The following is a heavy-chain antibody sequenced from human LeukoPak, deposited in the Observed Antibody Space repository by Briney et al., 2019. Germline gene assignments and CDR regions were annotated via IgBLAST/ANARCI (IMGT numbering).Heavy chain of an antibody. CDR1: GFTFSSYA. CDR2: ISYDGSNK. CDR3: ARDSPPGIAVAGLGAEYFQH. V-gene: IGHV3-30-3*01. J-gene: IGHJ1*01. Sequence: PGGPLRLSCAASGFTFSSYAMHWVRQAPGKGLEWVAVISYDGSNKYYADSVKGRFTISRDNSKNTLYLQMNSLRAEDTAVYYCARDSPPGIAVAGLGAEYFQHWGQGTLVTVSS. D-gene: IGHD6-19*01.